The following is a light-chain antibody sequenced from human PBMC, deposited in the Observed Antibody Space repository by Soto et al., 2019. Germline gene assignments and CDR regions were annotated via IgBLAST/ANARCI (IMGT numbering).Light chain of an antibody. CDR2: AAS. Sequence: EIVMTQSPATLSVSPGERATLSCRASQSVGSDLAWYQQKPGQAPRLLIYAASNRATGIPARFSGSGSGTDFTLTISSLEPEDIAVYYCQQRSNWRVTFGGGTKVDI. V-gene: IGKV3-11*01. CDR1: QSVGSD. J-gene: IGKJ4*01. CDR3: QQRSNWRVT.